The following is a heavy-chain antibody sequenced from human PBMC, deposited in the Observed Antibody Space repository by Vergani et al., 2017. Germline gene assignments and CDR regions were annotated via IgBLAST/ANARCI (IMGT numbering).Heavy chain of an antibody. CDR3: ASSPYCGGGSCYLAIPFDY. J-gene: IGHJ4*02. D-gene: IGHD2-15*01. CDR1: GGTFSSYA. Sequence: QVQLVQSGAEVKKPGSSVKVSCKASGGTFSSYAISWVRQAPGQGLEWMGGIIPIFGTANYPQKFQGRVTITADESTSTAYMGLSSLRSEDTAVYYCASSPYCGGGSCYLAIPFDYWGQGTLVTVSS. V-gene: IGHV1-69*01. CDR2: IIPIFGTA.